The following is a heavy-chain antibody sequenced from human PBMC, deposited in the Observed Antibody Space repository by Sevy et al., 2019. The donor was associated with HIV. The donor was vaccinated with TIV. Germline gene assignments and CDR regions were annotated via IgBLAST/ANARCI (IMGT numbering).Heavy chain of an antibody. V-gene: IGHV3-48*01. Sequence: GGSLRLSCAASGFTFSSYSMNWVRQAPGKGLEWVSYISSSTIYYAGSVKGRFTISRDNAKNSLYLQMNSLRAEDTAVYYCARLSGYSSSWSYFDYWGQGTLVTVSS. CDR2: ISSSTI. CDR1: GFTFSSYS. CDR3: ARLSGYSSSWSYFDY. D-gene: IGHD6-13*01. J-gene: IGHJ4*02.